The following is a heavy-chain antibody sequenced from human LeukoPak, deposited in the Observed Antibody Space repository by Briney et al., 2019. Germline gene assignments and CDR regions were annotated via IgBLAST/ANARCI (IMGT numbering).Heavy chain of an antibody. V-gene: IGHV3-53*05. D-gene: IGHD4-17*01. CDR3: ARETGSAVGSTDFDY. J-gene: IGHJ4*02. Sequence: GGSLRLSCAASGFTVSSNYMSWVRQAPGKGLEWVSVIYSGGSTYYADSVKGRFTISRDNSKNTLYLQMNSLRAEDTAVYYCARETGSAVGSTDFDYWGQGTLVTVSS. CDR1: GFTVSSNY. CDR2: IYSGGST.